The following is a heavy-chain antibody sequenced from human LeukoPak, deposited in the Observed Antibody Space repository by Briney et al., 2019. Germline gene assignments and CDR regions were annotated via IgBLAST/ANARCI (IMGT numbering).Heavy chain of an antibody. J-gene: IGHJ1*01. V-gene: IGHV3-21*01. CDR1: GFTFSSYS. CDR2: ISSSSSYI. CDR3: ASGDYYFDSSGYYYEEYFQH. Sequence: GGSLRLSCAASGFTFSSYSMNWVRQAPGKGLEWVSSISSSSSYIYYADSVKGRFTISRDNAKNSLYLQMNSLRAEDTAVYYCASGDYYFDSSGYYYEEYFQHWGQGTLVTVSS. D-gene: IGHD3-22*01.